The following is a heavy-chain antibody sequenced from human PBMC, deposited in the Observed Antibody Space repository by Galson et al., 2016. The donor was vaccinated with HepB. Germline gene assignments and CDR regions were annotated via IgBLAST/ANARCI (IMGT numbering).Heavy chain of an antibody. CDR2: ISSGGDIT. CDR3: VRVAAGGNFFDY. Sequence: SLRLSCAASGFTFSSYWMTWVRQAPGKGLQWLSHISSGGDITYYADSVRGRFTVSRDNSKNSLYLQMNILRAEDTAIYYCVRVAAGGNFFDYWGQGTLVTVSS. V-gene: IGHV3-11*04. J-gene: IGHJ4*02. CDR1: GFTFSSYW. D-gene: IGHD3-16*01.